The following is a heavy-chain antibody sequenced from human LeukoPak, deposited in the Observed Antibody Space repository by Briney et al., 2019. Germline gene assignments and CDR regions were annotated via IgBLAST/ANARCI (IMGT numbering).Heavy chain of an antibody. V-gene: IGHV1-18*04. D-gene: IGHD6-13*01. CDR1: GYTFTSYY. CDR3: ATKAAAGTIDP. Sequence: GASVKVSCKASGYTFTSYYMHWVRQAPGQGLEWMGWISAYNGNTNYAQKLQGRVTMTTDTSTSTAYMELRSLRSDDTAVYYCATKAAAGTIDPWGQGTLVTVSS. J-gene: IGHJ5*02. CDR2: ISAYNGNT.